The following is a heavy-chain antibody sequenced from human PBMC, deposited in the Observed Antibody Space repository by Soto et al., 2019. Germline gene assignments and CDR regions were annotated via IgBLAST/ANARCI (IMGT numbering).Heavy chain of an antibody. CDR1: GGSISSSSYY. Sequence: SETLSLTCTVSGGSISSSSYYWGWIRQPPGKGLEWIGYIYYSGSTNYNPSLKSRVTISVDTSKNQFSLKLSSVTAADTAVYYCARVSVATTYGMDVWGQGTTVTVSS. D-gene: IGHD5-12*01. J-gene: IGHJ6*02. CDR2: IYYSGST. CDR3: ARVSVATTYGMDV. V-gene: IGHV4-61*05.